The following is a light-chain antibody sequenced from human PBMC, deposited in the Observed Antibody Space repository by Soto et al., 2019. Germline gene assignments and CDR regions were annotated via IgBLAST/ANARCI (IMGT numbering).Light chain of an antibody. J-gene: IGKJ5*01. CDR3: QQRNVWPPVT. CDR1: PSVTNF. Sequence: ESVLTQSPATLSLSPGERSTLSYRASPSVTNFLDWYQQKPGEAPRLLIYGAFNRATGIPARFSGSGSGTDFTLTISSLEPEDSAVYYCQQRNVWPPVTFGQGTRLEIK. V-gene: IGKV3-11*01. CDR2: GAF.